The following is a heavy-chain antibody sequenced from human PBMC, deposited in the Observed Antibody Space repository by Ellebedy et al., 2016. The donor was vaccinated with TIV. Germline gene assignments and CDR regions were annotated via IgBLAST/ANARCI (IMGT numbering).Heavy chain of an antibody. CDR1: GFTFDDYT. Sequence: GESLKISXAASGFTFDDYTMHWVRQAPGKGLEWVSLITWDGGSTYYANSVKGRFTISRDNSKNSLYLQMNSLRTEDTALYYCAKGIQPLGRYSSSWYAPDYWGQGTLVTVSS. CDR2: ITWDGGST. D-gene: IGHD6-13*01. V-gene: IGHV3-43*01. CDR3: AKGIQPLGRYSSSWYAPDY. J-gene: IGHJ4*02.